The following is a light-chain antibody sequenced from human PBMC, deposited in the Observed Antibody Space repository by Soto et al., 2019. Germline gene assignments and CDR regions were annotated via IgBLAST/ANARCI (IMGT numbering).Light chain of an antibody. CDR3: QQYENLPYT. CDR1: QTVGRF. CDR2: DAS. Sequence: DIVLTQSPATLSLSPGDRVTLSCRASQTVGRFLSWYQHSPGQGPRLLVYDASNRATGVPARFSGSGSETDFTLTISSLEPEDFATYFCQQYENLPYTFGQGTKLEI. V-gene: IGKV3-11*01. J-gene: IGKJ2*01.